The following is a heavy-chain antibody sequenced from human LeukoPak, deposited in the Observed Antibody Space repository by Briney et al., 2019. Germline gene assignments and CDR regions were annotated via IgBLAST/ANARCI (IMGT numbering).Heavy chain of an antibody. J-gene: IGHJ6*04. CDR1: GFTFSNYG. CDR2: ISYDESDK. V-gene: IGHV3-30*18. D-gene: IGHD2-15*01. CDR3: AKGVVAATNAAYYGMDV. Sequence: GRSLRLSCAASGFTFSNYGMHWVRQAPGKGLEWVAVISYDESDKYYADSVKGRFTISRDNSKNALYLQMNSLRPEDTAVYYCAKGVVAATNAAYYGMDVWGKGTTVTVSS.